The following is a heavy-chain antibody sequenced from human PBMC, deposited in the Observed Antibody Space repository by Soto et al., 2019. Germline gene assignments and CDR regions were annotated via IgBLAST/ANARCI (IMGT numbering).Heavy chain of an antibody. J-gene: IGHJ6*03. CDR3: ARDHIEEYEIYYYYYMDV. D-gene: IGHD6-6*01. Sequence: ASVKVSCKASGYTFTSYGISWVRQAPGQGLEWMGWISAYNGNTNYAQKLQGRVTMTTDTSTSTAYMELRSLRSDDTAVYYCARDHIEEYEIYYYYYMDVWGKGTTVTVSS. CDR1: GYTFTSYG. CDR2: ISAYNGNT. V-gene: IGHV1-18*01.